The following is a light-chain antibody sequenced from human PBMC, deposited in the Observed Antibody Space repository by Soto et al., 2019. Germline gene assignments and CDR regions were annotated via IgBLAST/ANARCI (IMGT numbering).Light chain of an antibody. CDR2: GAS. CDR1: QSLSSSK. Sequence: EIVLTQSPGTLSLSPGERATLSCRASQSLSSSKLAWYQHKPGQAPRLLIYGASSRAIGIPDRFSGSGSGTDFTLTISRLDPEDFAVYYCQQYGNSPLTFGGGTKVEIK. J-gene: IGKJ4*01. V-gene: IGKV3-20*01. CDR3: QQYGNSPLT.